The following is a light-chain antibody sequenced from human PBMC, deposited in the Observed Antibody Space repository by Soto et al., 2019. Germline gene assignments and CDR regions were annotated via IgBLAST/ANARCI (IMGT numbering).Light chain of an antibody. V-gene: IGKV3-20*01. Sequence: IVLTQSPGTLSLSPGERATLSCRASQSVNSAYLAWYQQKPGQAPRLLIYGASNRAAGIPDRFSGSGSGTDFTLTISRLEPEDVAVYYCQQYADSPPSLIFGGGTKVEIK. J-gene: IGKJ4*01. CDR3: QQYADSPPSLI. CDR2: GAS. CDR1: QSVNSAY.